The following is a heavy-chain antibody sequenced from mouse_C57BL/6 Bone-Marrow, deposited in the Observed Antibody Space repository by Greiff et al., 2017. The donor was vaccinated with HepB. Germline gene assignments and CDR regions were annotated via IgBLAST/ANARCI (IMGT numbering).Heavy chain of an antibody. J-gene: IGHJ3*01. V-gene: IGHV1-18*01. CDR3: ARGNWVPFAY. CDR2: INPNNGGT. D-gene: IGHD4-1*01. CDR1: GYTFTDYN. Sequence: VHVKQSGPELVKPGASVKIPCKASGYTFTDYNMDWVKQSHGKSLEWIGDINPNNGGTIYNQKFKGKATLTVDKSSSTAYMELRSLTSEDTAVYYCARGNWVPFAYWGQGTLVTVSA.